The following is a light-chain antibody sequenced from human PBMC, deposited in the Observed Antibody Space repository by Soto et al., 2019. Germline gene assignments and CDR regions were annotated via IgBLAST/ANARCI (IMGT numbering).Light chain of an antibody. J-gene: IGKJ1*01. CDR3: KLYNIDWT. V-gene: IGKV1-5*03. CDR1: QSISSR. CDR2: KAS. Sequence: DIQMTQSPSTLSASVGDRVTITCRASQSISSRLAWYQQKPGKAPKLLIYKASSLESGVPSRFSGSGSGTEFTLTISSLQTDDSSTYYCKLYNIDWTGGQGTKVEIK.